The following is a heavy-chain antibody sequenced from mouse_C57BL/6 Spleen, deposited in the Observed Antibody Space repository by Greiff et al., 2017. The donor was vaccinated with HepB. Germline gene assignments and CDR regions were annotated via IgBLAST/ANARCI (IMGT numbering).Heavy chain of an antibody. Sequence: QVQLQQSGAELVRPGSSVKLSCKASGYTFTSYWMHWVKQRPIQGLEWIGNIDPSDSDTHYNQKFKDKATLTVDKSSSTAYLQLSSLTSEDSAVYYCARHYDYDGYFDVWGTGTTVTVSS. J-gene: IGHJ1*03. CDR2: IDPSDSDT. CDR1: GYTFTSYW. V-gene: IGHV1-52*01. D-gene: IGHD2-4*01. CDR3: ARHYDYDGYFDV.